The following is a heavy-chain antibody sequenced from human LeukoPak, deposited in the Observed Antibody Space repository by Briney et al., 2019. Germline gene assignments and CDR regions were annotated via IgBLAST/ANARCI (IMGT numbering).Heavy chain of an antibody. J-gene: IGHJ4*02. D-gene: IGHD3-10*01. CDR1: GFTFSSYA. CDR3: ARKEPSSGNFDY. CDR2: ISGSGGST. Sequence: PGGSLRLSCAASGFTFSSYAMSWVRQAPGKGLEWVSAISGSGGSTYYADSVKGRFTISRDNSKNTLYLQMNSLTAEDTALYSCARKEPSSGNFDYWGQGTLVTVSS. V-gene: IGHV3-23*01.